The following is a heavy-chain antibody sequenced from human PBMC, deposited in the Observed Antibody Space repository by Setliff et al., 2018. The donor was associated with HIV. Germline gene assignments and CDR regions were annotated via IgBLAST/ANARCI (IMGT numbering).Heavy chain of an antibody. J-gene: IGHJ6*03. V-gene: IGHV1-2*06. CDR3: ARYSRPLVVPAAWHYYYHMDV. Sequence: SVKVSCKASGGTFSSYGINWVRQAPGQGLEWMGRINPNNGGANYAQKFQGRVTMTRDTSIGTAYMQLSGLRSDDSAVFYCARYSRPLVVPAAWHYYYHMDVWGKGTTVTVSS. D-gene: IGHD2-2*01. CDR1: GGTFSSYG. CDR2: INPNNGGA.